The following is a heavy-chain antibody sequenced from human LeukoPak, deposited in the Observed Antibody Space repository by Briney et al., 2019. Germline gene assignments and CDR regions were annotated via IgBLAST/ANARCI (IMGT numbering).Heavy chain of an antibody. Sequence: GASVKVSCKASGYTFTSYGISWVRQAPGQGLEWMGWISAYNGNTNYAQKLQGRVTMTTDTSTSTAYMELRSLRSDDTAVYYCARDGDPHKAMVPFDYWGQGTLVTVSS. J-gene: IGHJ4*02. CDR1: GYTFTSYG. V-gene: IGHV1-18*01. CDR3: ARDGDPHKAMVPFDY. D-gene: IGHD5-18*01. CDR2: ISAYNGNT.